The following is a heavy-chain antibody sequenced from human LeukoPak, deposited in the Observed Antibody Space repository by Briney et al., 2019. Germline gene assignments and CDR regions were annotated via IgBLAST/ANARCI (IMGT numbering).Heavy chain of an antibody. J-gene: IGHJ4*02. CDR3: ARGYPGIAAAAPY. CDR1: GFNFGIYG. V-gene: IGHV3-33*01. CDR2: MWDDGTNE. Sequence: GRSLRLSCTASGFNFGIYGMHWVRQAPGKGLEWVAVMWDDGTNEYYVDSVKGRFTISRDNSKNTLYLQMNSLRAEDTAVYYCARGYPGIAAAAPYWGQGTLVTVSS. D-gene: IGHD6-13*01.